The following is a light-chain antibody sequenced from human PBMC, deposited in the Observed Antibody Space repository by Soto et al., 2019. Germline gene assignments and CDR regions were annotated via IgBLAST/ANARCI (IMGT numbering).Light chain of an antibody. CDR2: DVS. J-gene: IGLJ1*01. Sequence: ALTQPASVSGSPGQSITISCTGASSDVGGYNYVSWYQQHPGKAPKLMIYDVSNRPSGVSNRFSGSKSGNTASLTISGLQAEDEADYYCSSYTSSSSSGVFGTGTKVTVL. CDR3: SSYTSSSSSGV. CDR1: SSDVGGYNY. V-gene: IGLV2-14*01.